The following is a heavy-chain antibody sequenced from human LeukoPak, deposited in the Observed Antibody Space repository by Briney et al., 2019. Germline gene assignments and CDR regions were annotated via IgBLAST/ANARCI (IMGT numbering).Heavy chain of an antibody. V-gene: IGHV3-33*06. D-gene: IGHD3-3*01. CDR2: IWYDGSNK. J-gene: IGHJ4*02. Sequence: PGGSLRLSCAASGFTFSSYGMHWVRQAPGKGLEWVAVIWYDGSNKYYADSVKGRFTISRDNSKNTLYLQMNSLRAEDTAVYYCAKDRPPTIFGGGYFDYWGQGTLVTVSS. CDR1: GFTFSSYG. CDR3: AKDRPPTIFGGGYFDY.